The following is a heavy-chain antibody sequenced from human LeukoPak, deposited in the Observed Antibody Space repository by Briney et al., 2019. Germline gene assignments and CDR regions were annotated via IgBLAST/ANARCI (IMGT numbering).Heavy chain of an antibody. CDR3: ARGDSLFAF. V-gene: IGHV4-59*01. CDR1: GGSLRNYY. CDR2: IFYSGST. Sequence: SGTPSPTCPGPGGSLRNYYWSWIRQPPGKGLEWIGCIFYSGSTTYNPSLKSRVTVSLDMSKNQFSLKLTSVTAADTAVYYCARGDSLFAFWGQGTLVTVSS. J-gene: IGHJ4*02.